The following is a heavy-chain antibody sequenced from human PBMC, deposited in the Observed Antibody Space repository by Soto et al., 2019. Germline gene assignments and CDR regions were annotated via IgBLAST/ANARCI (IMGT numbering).Heavy chain of an antibody. D-gene: IGHD2-21*02. Sequence: PGGSLRLSCEASGFSFSTNAMNWVRQAPGPGPEWLSYISRDGGTIYYSSSVQVRFTVSIDNTRNSLFLHMNSLIAEDTAFYYCVLLRNXWGQVAYVTVSX. CDR1: GFSFSTNA. CDR2: ISRDGGTI. CDR3: VLLRNX. V-gene: IGHV3-48*03. J-gene: IGHJ4*02.